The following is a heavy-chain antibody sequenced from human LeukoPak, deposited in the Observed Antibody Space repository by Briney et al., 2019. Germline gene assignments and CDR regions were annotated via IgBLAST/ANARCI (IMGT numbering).Heavy chain of an antibody. CDR2: IYYSGST. Sequence: SETLSLTCTVSGGSISSYYWSWIRQPPGKGLEWIGYIYYSGSTNYNPSLKSRVTISVDTSKNQFSLKLSSVTAADTAVYYCARDAYYDFWSGYYYYYYGMDVWGQGTTVTVSS. CDR3: ARDAYYDFWSGYYYYYYGMDV. CDR1: GGSISSYY. V-gene: IGHV4-59*12. J-gene: IGHJ6*02. D-gene: IGHD3-3*01.